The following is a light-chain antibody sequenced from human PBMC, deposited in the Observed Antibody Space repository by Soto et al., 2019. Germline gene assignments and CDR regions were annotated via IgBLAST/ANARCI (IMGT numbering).Light chain of an antibody. CDR1: QSISTY. CDR2: AAS. Sequence: DIQMTHSPSSLSASVGARVTITCRSSQSISTYLNWYQQKPGKAPKLLIYAASSLESGVPSRFTGSGSGTDFTLTISSLQPEDFATYFCHQTYITPWMFGQGTKVDIK. CDR3: HQTYITPWM. J-gene: IGKJ1*01. V-gene: IGKV1-39*01.